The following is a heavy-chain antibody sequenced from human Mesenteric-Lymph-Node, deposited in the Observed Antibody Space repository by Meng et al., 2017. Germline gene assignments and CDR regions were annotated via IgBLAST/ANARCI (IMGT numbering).Heavy chain of an antibody. D-gene: IGHD1-1*01. J-gene: IGHJ4*02. V-gene: IGHV4-4*02. CDR1: GDSISSDIW. CDR3: GRDQGRQLINH. Sequence: QLQVQESGPGLVEPSGTLSLTCTASGDSISSDIWWSWVRQPPGKGLEWIGEVYHRGDTNYNPSLKSRVVISVDRSKNQFSLNLSSVTAADTAVYYCGRDQGRQLINHWGQGTLVTVSS. CDR2: VYHRGDT.